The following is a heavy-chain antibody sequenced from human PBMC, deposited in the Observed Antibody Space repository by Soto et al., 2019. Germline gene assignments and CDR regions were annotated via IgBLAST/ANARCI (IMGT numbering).Heavy chain of an antibody. J-gene: IGHJ4*02. Sequence: QVQLQQWGAGLLKPSETLSLTCAVYGGSFSGYYWSWIRQPPGKGLEWIGEINHSGSTNYNQSLKSLVTISVDTSKNQFSLKLGSVTAADTAVYYCARAWDSNYYGRPINHWGQGTLVTVSS. D-gene: IGHD4-4*01. CDR2: INHSGST. CDR1: GGSFSGYY. V-gene: IGHV4-34*01. CDR3: ARAWDSNYYGRPINH.